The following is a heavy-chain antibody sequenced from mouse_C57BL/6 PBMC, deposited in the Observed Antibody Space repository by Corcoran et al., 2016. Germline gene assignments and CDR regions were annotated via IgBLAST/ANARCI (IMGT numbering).Heavy chain of an antibody. CDR1: GYTFTDYY. CDR2: INPNNGGT. CDR3: ARRGPITTVVAHMDY. J-gene: IGHJ4*01. D-gene: IGHD1-1*01. V-gene: IGHV1-26*01. Sequence: EVQLQQSGPELVKPGASVKISCKASGYTFTDYYMNWVKQSHGKSLEWIGDINPNNGGTSYNQKFKGKATLTVDKSSSTAYMELRSLTSEDSAVYYCARRGPITTVVAHMDYWGQGTSVTVSS.